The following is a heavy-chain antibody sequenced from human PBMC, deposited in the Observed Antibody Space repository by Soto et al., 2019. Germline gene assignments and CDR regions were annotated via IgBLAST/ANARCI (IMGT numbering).Heavy chain of an antibody. CDR2: IYWDDSY. V-gene: IGHV2-5*02. CDR3: AHKGYGAYPLDY. CDR1: GFSLSTSGVG. J-gene: IGHJ4*02. Sequence: QITLKESGPPLVKPTQTLTLTCTFSGFSLSTSGVGVGWIRQPPGKALEWLAVIYWDDSYHYSPSLRSRLTITKXXSKNQVVLTMTNLDPVDTATYYCAHKGYGAYPLDYWGQGTLVTVSS. D-gene: IGHD4-17*01.